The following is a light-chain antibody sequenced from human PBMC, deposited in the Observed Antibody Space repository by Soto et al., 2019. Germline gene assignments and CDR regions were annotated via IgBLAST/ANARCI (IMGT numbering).Light chain of an antibody. CDR3: QQSYSTPWT. V-gene: IGKV1-39*01. CDR2: AAS. J-gene: IGKJ1*01. CDR1: QSIARY. Sequence: DIQMTQSPSSLSASVGDRVTITCRASQSIARYLNWYQQQPGKAPKLLLYAASSLQGGVPSRFSGSGSGTDFTLTISSLQPEDCAIYYCQQSYSTPWTFGQGTKVEIK.